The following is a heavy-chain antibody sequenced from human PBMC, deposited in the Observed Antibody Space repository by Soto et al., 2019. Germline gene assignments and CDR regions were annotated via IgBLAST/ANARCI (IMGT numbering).Heavy chain of an antibody. V-gene: IGHV4-34*01. J-gene: IGHJ4*02. D-gene: IGHD2-2*01. Sequence: QVQLQQWGAGLLKPSETLSLTCAVYGGSFSGYYWSWIRQPPGKGLEWIGEINHSGSTNYNPSLKSRVTISVDTSKNQFSLKLSSVTAAVTAVYYCARGPKFQLGGFDYWGQGTLVTVSS. CDR2: INHSGST. CDR1: GGSFSGYY. CDR3: ARGPKFQLGGFDY.